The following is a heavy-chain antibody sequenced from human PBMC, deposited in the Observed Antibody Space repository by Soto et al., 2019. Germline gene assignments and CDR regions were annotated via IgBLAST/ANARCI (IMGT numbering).Heavy chain of an antibody. Sequence: QVQLVQSGAEVKKPGASVKVSCKASGYTFTSYDISWVRQATGQGLEWMGWMNPNSVNTAYAQKFQGRVTMTRNTTITTASMGLRSLSSEDTAVYYCARDKVAMVDYWGQGALVTVSS. J-gene: IGHJ4*02. CDR2: MNPNSVNT. V-gene: IGHV1-8*01. D-gene: IGHD5-12*01. CDR3: ARDKVAMVDY. CDR1: GYTFTSYD.